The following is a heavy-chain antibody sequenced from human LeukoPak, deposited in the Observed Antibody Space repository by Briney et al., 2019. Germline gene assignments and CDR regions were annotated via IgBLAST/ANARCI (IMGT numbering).Heavy chain of an antibody. D-gene: IGHD5-24*01. CDR2: ISYDGSNK. J-gene: IGHJ3*02. V-gene: IGHV3-30*18. CDR1: GFTFSSYW. CDR3: ANDLEMATIWDAFDI. Sequence: GGSLRLSCAASGFTFSSYWMSWVRQAPGKGLEWVAVISYDGSNKYYADSVKGRFTISRDNSKNTLYLQMNSLRAEDTAVYYCANDLEMATIWDAFDIWGQGTMVTVSS.